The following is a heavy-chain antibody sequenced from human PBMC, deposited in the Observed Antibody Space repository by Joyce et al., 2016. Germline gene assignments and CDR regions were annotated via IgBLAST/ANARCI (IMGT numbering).Heavy chain of an antibody. J-gene: IGHJ3*02. Sequence: QVQLQESGPGLVKPSETLSLTCTVSGGSTSGDHWSWIRQPPGKGLEWIGYSYYSGNTNYNPSLKSRVTMSLDTSKNQFSLKLSSVTAADTAIYYCARSNAFDIWGPGTMVTVSS. CDR2: SYYSGNT. V-gene: IGHV4-59*01. CDR3: ARSNAFDI. CDR1: GGSTSGDH.